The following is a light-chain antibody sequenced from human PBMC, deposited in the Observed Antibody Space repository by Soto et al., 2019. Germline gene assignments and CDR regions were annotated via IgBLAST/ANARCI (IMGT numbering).Light chain of an antibody. CDR3: HQRNNGRPWT. CDR2: GAS. V-gene: IGKV3-11*01. J-gene: IGKJ1*01. CDR1: QSVSSF. Sequence: EIVLTQSPATLSLSPGERATLSCRASQSVSSFLAWYQQKPGQAPRLLIYGASNRATGIPARFIGSGSGTDFTLTISSLAPEEFAVYYCHQRNNGRPWTFGPGTKVEIK.